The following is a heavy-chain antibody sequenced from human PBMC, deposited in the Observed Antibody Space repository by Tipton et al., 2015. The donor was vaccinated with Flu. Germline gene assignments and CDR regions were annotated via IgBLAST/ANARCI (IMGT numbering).Heavy chain of an antibody. Sequence: LRLSCTVSGGSISSGGYYWSWIRQHPGKGLEWIGYIYYSGSTYYNPSLKSRVTISVDTSKNQFSLKLSSVTAADTAVYYCARGAYDFWSGYPTHYFVYWGQGTLVTVSS. J-gene: IGHJ4*02. CDR3: ARGAYDFWSGYPTHYFVY. V-gene: IGHV4-31*02. D-gene: IGHD3-3*01. CDR2: IYYSGST. CDR1: GGSISSGGYY.